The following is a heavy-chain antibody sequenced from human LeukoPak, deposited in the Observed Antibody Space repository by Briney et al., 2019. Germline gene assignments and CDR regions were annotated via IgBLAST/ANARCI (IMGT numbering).Heavy chain of an antibody. CDR2: VNSDGCST. CDR3: ARSTRDSRGYYNTLDY. Sequence: GGALRLSCAASGFCLRTYWMHWVRQVPGKGLEWLSRVNSDGCSTTYADSVKGRFTISRDNAKNTLYLQLNSLRAEDTAVYYCARSTRDSRGYYNTLDYWGQGTLVTVSS. V-gene: IGHV3-74*01. D-gene: IGHD3-22*01. J-gene: IGHJ4*02. CDR1: GFCLRTYW.